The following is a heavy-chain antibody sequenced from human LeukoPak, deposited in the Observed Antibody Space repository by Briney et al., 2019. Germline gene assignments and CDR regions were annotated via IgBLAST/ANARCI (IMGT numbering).Heavy chain of an antibody. J-gene: IGHJ3*01. CDR3: AVDPNGDYLGAFDF. CDR2: ISGRGDST. Sequence: GGSLRLSCAGSGFTFSNYGMTWVRQAPGKGLEWVSAISGRGDSTRYGESVKGRFTVSRDNSKNTLYLEMTNLRAEDAAVYFCAVDPNGDYLGAFDFWGQGTLVTVSS. D-gene: IGHD4-17*01. V-gene: IGHV3-23*01. CDR1: GFTFSNYG.